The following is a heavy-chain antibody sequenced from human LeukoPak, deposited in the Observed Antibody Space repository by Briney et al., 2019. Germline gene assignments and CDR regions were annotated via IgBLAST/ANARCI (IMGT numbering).Heavy chain of an antibody. CDR2: IIPIFGKA. CDR3: AREIVVPPDYYYYMDV. CDR1: GGTFSSYA. D-gene: IGHD2-15*01. V-gene: IGHV1-69*05. Sequence: SVKVSCKASGGTFSSYAISWVRQAPGHGLEWMGGIIPIFGKANHAQKFQGRVTITTDESTSTAYMVLSSLRSEDTAVYYCAREIVVPPDYYYYMDVWGKGTTVTVSS. J-gene: IGHJ6*03.